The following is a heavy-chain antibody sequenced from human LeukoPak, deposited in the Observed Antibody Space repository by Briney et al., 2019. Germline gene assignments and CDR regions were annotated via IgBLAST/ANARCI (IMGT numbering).Heavy chain of an antibody. CDR3: ARTRRSRDGYNYSPPDY. CDR1: GFTFSNYG. J-gene: IGHJ4*02. D-gene: IGHD5-24*01. Sequence: PGRSLRLSCAASGFTFSNYGMNWVRQAPGKGLEWVSSISSSSSYIYYADSVKGRFTISRDNAKNSLYLQMNSLRAEDTAVYYCARTRRSRDGYNYSPPDYWGQGTLVTVSS. V-gene: IGHV3-21*01. CDR2: ISSSSSYI.